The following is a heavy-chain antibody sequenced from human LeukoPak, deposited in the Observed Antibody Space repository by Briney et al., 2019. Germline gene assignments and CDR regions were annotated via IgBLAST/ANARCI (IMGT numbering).Heavy chain of an antibody. CDR1: GFTFSRYG. CDR3: AKDLRGNSGYDSVFDY. D-gene: IGHD5-12*01. J-gene: IGHJ4*02. V-gene: IGHV3-30*18. CDR2: ISYDGSNK. Sequence: PGGSLRLSCAASGFTFSRYGMHWVRQAPGKGLEWVATISYDGSNKYFADSVKGRFTISRDNSKNTLYLQMNSLRVEDAAVYYCAKDLRGNSGYDSVFDYWGQGTLVSVFS.